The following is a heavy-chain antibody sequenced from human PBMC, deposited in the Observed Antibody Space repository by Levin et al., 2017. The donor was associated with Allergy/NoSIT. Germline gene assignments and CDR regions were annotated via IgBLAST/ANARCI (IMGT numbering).Heavy chain of an antibody. CDR1: GFTFSSYG. J-gene: IGHJ6*02. Sequence: GESLKISCAASGFTFSSYGMHWVRQAPGKGLEWVAVISYDGSNKYYADSVKGRFTISRDNAKNTLYLQMNILRGEDTAVYYCARGTYYGMDVWGQGNTVTVSS. V-gene: IGHV3-30*03. CDR2: ISYDGSNK. CDR3: ARGTYYGMDV.